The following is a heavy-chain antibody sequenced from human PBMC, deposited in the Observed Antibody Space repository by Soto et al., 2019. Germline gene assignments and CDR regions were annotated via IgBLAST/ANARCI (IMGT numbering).Heavy chain of an antibody. Sequence: SETLSLTCAVYGGSFSGYYWSWIRQPPGKGLEWIGEINHSGSTNYNPSLKSRVTISVDTSKNQFSLKLSSVTAAGTAVYYCARVRLGYDFWSGYVRTYGMDVWGQGTTVTVS. CDR3: ARVRLGYDFWSGYVRTYGMDV. CDR1: GGSFSGYY. V-gene: IGHV4-34*01. CDR2: INHSGST. J-gene: IGHJ6*02. D-gene: IGHD3-3*01.